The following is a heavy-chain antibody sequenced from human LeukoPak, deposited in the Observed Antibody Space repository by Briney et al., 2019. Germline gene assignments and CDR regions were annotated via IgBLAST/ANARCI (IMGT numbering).Heavy chain of an antibody. J-gene: IGHJ4*02. V-gene: IGHV3-30*04. CDR2: ISYDGSNK. Sequence: PGGSLRLSCAASGFTFSSYAMQWVRQAPGKGLEWMAVISYDGSNKYYADSVKGRFTISRDNSKNTPYLQMNSLRAEDTAVYYCARGRVVTITLSPFDYWGQGTLVTVSS. D-gene: IGHD3-3*01. CDR3: ARGRVVTITLSPFDY. CDR1: GFTFSSYA.